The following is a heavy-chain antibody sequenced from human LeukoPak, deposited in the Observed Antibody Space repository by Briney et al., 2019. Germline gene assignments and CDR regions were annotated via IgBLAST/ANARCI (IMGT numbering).Heavy chain of an antibody. CDR3: VTRNSSVPFY. V-gene: IGHV3-64D*06. D-gene: IGHD6-19*01. Sequence: GGSLRLSCSASGFIFTTYTMYWVRQAPGKGLEFVSVVNGNGDTTYYADSVKGRFTISRDNSKNTLYLQMSSLRAEDTAVYYCVTRNSSVPFYWGQGTLVTVSS. CDR2: VNGNGDTT. J-gene: IGHJ4*02. CDR1: GFIFTTYT.